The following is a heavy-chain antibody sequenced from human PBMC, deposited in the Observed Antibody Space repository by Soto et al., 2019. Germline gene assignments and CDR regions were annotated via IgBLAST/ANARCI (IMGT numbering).Heavy chain of an antibody. D-gene: IGHD3-16*01. V-gene: IGHV1-8*01. CDR2: MNPNSGNT. CDR1: GYTFTSYD. J-gene: IGHJ6*02. Sequence: GASVKVSCKASGYTFTSYDINWVRQATGQGLEWMGWMNPNSGNTGYAQKFQGRVTMTRNTSISTAYMELSSLRSEDTAVYYCARGWGWAQGYYYGMDVWGRGTTVTVSS. CDR3: ARGWGWAQGYYYGMDV.